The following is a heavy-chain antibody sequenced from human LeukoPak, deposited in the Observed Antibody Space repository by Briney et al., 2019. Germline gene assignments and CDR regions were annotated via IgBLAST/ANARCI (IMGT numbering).Heavy chain of an antibody. D-gene: IGHD4-23*01. J-gene: IGHJ4*02. CDR2: IYYSGST. Sequence: PSETLSLTCTVSGGSISSSSYYWGWIRQPPGKGLEWIGSIYYSGSTNYNPSLKSRVTISVDTSKNQFSLKLSSVTAADTAVYYCARPTTVVTGFDYWGQGTLVTVSS. V-gene: IGHV4-39*01. CDR3: ARPTTVVTGFDY. CDR1: GGSISSSSYY.